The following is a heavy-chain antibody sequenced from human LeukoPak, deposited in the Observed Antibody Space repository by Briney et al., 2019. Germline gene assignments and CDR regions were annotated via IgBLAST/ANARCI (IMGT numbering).Heavy chain of an antibody. CDR1: GFTFNSYG. CDR2: ISYDGSNK. V-gene: IGHV3-30*03. D-gene: IGHD3-3*01. Sequence: PGGSLRLSCEASGFTFNSYGMHWVRQTPGKGLEWVAVISYDGSNKYYAYSVKRRFTISRENAKNSFFLQMNSLRAGDTAVFYCASGDKAYYDFWSSFYVAFNFNVFFDYWGQGNWSPSPQ. J-gene: IGHJ4*02. CDR3: ASGDKAYYDFWSSFYVAFNFNVFFDY.